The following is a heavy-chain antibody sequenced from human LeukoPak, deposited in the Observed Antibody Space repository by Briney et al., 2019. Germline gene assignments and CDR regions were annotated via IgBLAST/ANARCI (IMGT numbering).Heavy chain of an antibody. CDR2: IIPIFGTA. CDR3: ARGAKMATSHPHFDY. J-gene: IGHJ4*02. CDR1: GGTFSSYA. D-gene: IGHD5-24*01. V-gene: IGHV1-69*13. Sequence: GASVKVSCKASGGTFSSYAISWVRQAPGQGLEWMGGIIPIFGTANYAQKFQGRVTITADESTSTAYMELSSLRSEGTAVYYCARGAKMATSHPHFDYWGQGTLVTVSS.